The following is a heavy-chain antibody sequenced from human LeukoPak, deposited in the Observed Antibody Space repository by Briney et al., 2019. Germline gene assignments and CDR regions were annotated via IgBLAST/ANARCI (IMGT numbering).Heavy chain of an antibody. CDR3: ARSAVGASIPDY. J-gene: IGHJ4*02. CDR1: GFTFSSYN. CDR2: IRSSSSTI. D-gene: IGHD1-26*01. Sequence: GGSLRLSCAASGFTFSSYNMNWVRQAPGKGLEWVSYIRSSSSTIYYADSVKGRFTISRDNAKNSLYLQMNSLRAEDTAVYYCARSAVGASIPDYWGQGTLVTVS. V-gene: IGHV3-48*01.